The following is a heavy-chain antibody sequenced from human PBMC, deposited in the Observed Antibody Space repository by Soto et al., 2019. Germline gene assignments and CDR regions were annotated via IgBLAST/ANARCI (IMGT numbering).Heavy chain of an antibody. Sequence: EVQLLESGGGLVQPGGSLRLSCAASGFTFTSYAMSWVRQAPGKGLEWVSAISGSDGSTYYADSVKGRFTISRDNSKNTLYLQMNSLRAEDSAVYYCARDRWGSWYFDLWGRGTLVTVSS. CDR3: ARDRWGSWYFDL. D-gene: IGHD7-27*01. CDR2: ISGSDGST. CDR1: GFTFTSYA. J-gene: IGHJ2*01. V-gene: IGHV3-23*01.